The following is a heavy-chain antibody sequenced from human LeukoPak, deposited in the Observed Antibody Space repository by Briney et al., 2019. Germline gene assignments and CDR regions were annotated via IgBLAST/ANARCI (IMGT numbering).Heavy chain of an antibody. J-gene: IGHJ4*02. Sequence: SESLSLTCAVYGGSFSGYSWSWVRQPPGKGLEWVGEINHSGSTNYTQNLKSRVTISVDTSKNQFYLKLSSVTAADTAVYYCARGPTYYGGYSRLTCGFDYWGQGTMVTVSS. D-gene: IGHD4-17*01. V-gene: IGHV4-34*01. CDR1: GGSFSGYS. CDR2: INHSGST. CDR3: ARGPTYYGGYSRLTCGFDY.